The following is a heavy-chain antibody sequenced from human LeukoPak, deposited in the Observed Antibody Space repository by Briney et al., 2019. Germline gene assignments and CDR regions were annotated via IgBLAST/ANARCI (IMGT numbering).Heavy chain of an antibody. CDR2: ITPNSDRS. J-gene: IGHJ1*01. Sequence: GGSLTLSCAASGFTFGSYGMSWVRQAPGNGLEWVSFITPNSDRSSYADSVEGRFTIIRENPRNTLYMQMNSLRDEDTAVYYCAIMHGYYDGSGYWVQWGQGTLVSVSS. D-gene: IGHD3-22*01. CDR3: AIMHGYYDGSGYWVQ. V-gene: IGHV3-23*01. CDR1: GFTFGSYG.